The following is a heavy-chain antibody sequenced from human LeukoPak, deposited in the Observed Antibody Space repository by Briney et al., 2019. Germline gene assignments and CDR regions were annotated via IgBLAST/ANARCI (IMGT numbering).Heavy chain of an antibody. CDR3: ARQAPSSGTTFDI. CDR2: IYYSGST. Sequence: SETLSLTCTVSGGSISSSSYYWGWIRQPPGKGLEWIGSIYYSGSTYYNPSLKSRVTISVDTPKNQFSLKLSSVTAADTAVYYCARQAPSSGTTFDIWGQGTLVTASS. CDR1: GGSISSSSYY. V-gene: IGHV4-39*01. D-gene: IGHD6-19*01. J-gene: IGHJ3*02.